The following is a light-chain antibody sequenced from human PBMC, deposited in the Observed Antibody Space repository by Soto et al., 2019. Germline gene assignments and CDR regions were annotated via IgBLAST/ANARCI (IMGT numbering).Light chain of an antibody. CDR2: AAS. J-gene: IGKJ4*01. CDR3: LQHKRYPLT. CDR1: QDIISC. Sequence: DIQMTQPPSAMSASVGDRVTITCRATQDIISCLAWFQQKPGKVHKRLIYAASSLHSGGPARLSGSGSGTEFTLPISSLQSEDFATYYCLQHKRYPLTFRGGTKVEIK. V-gene: IGKV1-17*03.